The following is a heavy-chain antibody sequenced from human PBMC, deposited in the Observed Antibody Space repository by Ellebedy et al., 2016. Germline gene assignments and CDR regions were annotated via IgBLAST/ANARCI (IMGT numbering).Heavy chain of an antibody. CDR2: INGGGYTT. CDR1: GFMFRNYF. Sequence: GESLKISXAASGFMFRNYFMSWVRQAPGKGLEWVSTINGGGYTTYFADSVRGRFAISRDNSKNMVFLQMNSLRVEDTAVYYCRQGHYFNYWGQGTLVTVSS. CDR3: RQGHYFNY. V-gene: IGHV3-23*01. J-gene: IGHJ4*02.